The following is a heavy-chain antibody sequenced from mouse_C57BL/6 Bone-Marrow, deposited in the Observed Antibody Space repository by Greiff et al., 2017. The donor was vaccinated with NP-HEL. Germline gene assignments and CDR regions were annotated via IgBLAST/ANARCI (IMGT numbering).Heavy chain of an antibody. V-gene: IGHV14-4*01. J-gene: IGHJ2*01. CDR2: IDPENGDT. Sequence: VQLQQSGAELVRPGASVKLSCTASGFNIKDDYMYWVKQRPEQGLEWIGWIDPENGDTEYASKFQGKATITADTSSNTAYLQLSSLTSEDTAVYYCTPYGYDGYWGQGTTLTVSS. CDR3: TPYGYDGY. D-gene: IGHD2-2*01. CDR1: GFNIKDDY.